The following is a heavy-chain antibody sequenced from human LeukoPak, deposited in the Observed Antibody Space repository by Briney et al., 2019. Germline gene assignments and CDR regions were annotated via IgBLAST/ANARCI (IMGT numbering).Heavy chain of an antibody. CDR1: GFTFSSYS. D-gene: IGHD3-10*02. J-gene: IGHJ6*04. Sequence: GGSLRLSCAASGFTFSSYSMNWVRQAPGKGLGWLSYITGGSSTITYYADSVKGRFTISRDNAKNSLYLQMNSLRAEDTAVYYCAELGMIGGAWGKGTTVTISS. V-gene: IGHV3-48*04. CDR2: ITGGSSTIT. CDR3: AELGMIGGA.